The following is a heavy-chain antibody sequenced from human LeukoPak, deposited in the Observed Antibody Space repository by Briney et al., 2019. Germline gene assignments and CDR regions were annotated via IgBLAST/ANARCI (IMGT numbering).Heavy chain of an antibody. V-gene: IGHV3-33*01. CDR3: ARVRGDDKYSSGWYLDY. CDR1: GFTFSSYG. Sequence: GRSLRLSCAASGFTFSSYGMHWVRQAPGKGLEWVAVIWYDGSNKYYADPVKGRFTISRDNSKNTLYLQMNSLRAGDTAVYYCARVRGDDKYSSGWYLDYWGQGTLVTVSS. CDR2: IWYDGSNK. D-gene: IGHD6-19*01. J-gene: IGHJ4*02.